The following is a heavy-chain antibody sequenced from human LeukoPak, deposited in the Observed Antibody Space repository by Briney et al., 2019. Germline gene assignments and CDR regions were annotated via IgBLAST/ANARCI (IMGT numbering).Heavy chain of an antibody. CDR1: GYSISSGYY. J-gene: IGHJ6*03. CDR3: ARHKDYYYSYMDV. V-gene: IGHV4-38-2*02. CDR2: IYHSGST. Sequence: SETLSLTCTVSGYSISSGYYWGWIRQPPGKGLEWIGSIYHSGSTYYNPSLKSRVTISVDTSKNQFSLKLSSVTAADTAVYYCARHKDYYYSYMDVWGKGTTVTVSS.